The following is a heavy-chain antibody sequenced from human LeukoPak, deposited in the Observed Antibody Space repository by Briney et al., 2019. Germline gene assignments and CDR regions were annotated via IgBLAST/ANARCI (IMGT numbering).Heavy chain of an antibody. CDR3: ARGGYQTDY. J-gene: IGHJ4*02. V-gene: IGHV4-59*01. D-gene: IGHD5-12*01. Sequence: PSETLSLTCTVWGDSMSTYYWSWIRQPPGKGLEWIGYVYYSGSTIYSPSLRSRVTISVDTSKNQFSLKLRSLTAADTAVYYSARGGYQTDYWGQGTLVTVSS. CDR2: VYYSGST. CDR1: GDSMSTYY.